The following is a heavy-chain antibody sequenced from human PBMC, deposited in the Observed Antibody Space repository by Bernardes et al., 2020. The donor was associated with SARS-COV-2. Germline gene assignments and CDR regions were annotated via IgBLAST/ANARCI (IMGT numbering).Heavy chain of an antibody. D-gene: IGHD4-17*01. J-gene: IGHJ3*02. CDR1: GDSIRGYY. CDR3: ARGEDYSDYDAYALDI. CDR2: IDYRANT. Sequence: SETLSLTCTVSGDSIRGYYWTWIRQPPGRGLEWIGYIDYRANTKYIPSLRSRVTISLDRSQNQFSLNLDSVTAADTAVYYCARGEDYSDYDAYALDIWGQGTLVTVSS. V-gene: IGHV4-59*01.